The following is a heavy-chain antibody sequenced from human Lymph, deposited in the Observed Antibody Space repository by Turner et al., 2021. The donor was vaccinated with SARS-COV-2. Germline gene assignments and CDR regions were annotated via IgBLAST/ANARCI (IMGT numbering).Heavy chain of an antibody. J-gene: IGHJ3*02. CDR2: LYSGGST. D-gene: IGHD3-10*01. V-gene: IGHV3-66*01. Sequence: EVQLVESGGGSVQPGGSLRLSCAASGVTVSSNYMSWVRQAPGKGLEWVAVLYSGGSTFYADSVKGRFTISRDNSKNTLYVQMNSLRAEDTAVYYCARDFREGAFDIWGQGTMVTISS. CDR3: ARDFREGAFDI. CDR1: GVTVSSNY.